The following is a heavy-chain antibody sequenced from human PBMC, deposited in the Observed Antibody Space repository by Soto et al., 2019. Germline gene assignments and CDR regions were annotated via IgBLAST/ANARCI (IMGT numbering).Heavy chain of an antibody. CDR1: VGSISSGDYY. CDR2: IYYSGST. Sequence: SETLSLTCTVSVGSISSGDYYWSWIRQPPGKGLEWIGYIYYSGSTYYNPSLKSRVTISVDTSKDQFSLKLSSVTAADTAVYYCARALQYHNRFDPWGQGTLVTVSS. V-gene: IGHV4-30-4*01. J-gene: IGHJ5*02. CDR3: ARALQYHNRFDP. D-gene: IGHD4-4*01.